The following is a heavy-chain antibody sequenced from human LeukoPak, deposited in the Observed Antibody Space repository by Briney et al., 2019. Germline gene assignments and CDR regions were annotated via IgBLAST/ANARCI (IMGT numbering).Heavy chain of an antibody. CDR1: GFTFSNYW. CDR2: IRQDGSDK. Sequence: GGSLRLSCAASGFTFSNYWMSWARQAPGKGLEWVASIRQDGSDKYYVDSVKGRFTFSRDNAKNSLYLQMNSLRAEDTAVYYCTRGAGSSDYWGQGTLVTVSS. V-gene: IGHV3-7*05. J-gene: IGHJ4*02. CDR3: TRGAGSSDY. D-gene: IGHD1-26*01.